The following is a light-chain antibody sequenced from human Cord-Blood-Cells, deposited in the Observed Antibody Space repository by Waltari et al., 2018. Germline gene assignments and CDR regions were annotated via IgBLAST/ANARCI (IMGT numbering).Light chain of an antibody. CDR3: QQSYSTPFT. Sequence: DIQMTQSPSSLSASVGDRVTITYRASQSISSYLNWYQQKPGKAPKLLIYAASSLQSGVPSRFSGSGSGTDFTLTISSLQPEDFATYYCQQSYSTPFTPGPGTKVDIK. CDR2: AAS. CDR1: QSISSY. J-gene: IGKJ3*01. V-gene: IGKV1-39*01.